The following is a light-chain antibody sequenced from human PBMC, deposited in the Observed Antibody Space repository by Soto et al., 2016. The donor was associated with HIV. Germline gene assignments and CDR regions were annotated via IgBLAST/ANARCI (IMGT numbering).Light chain of an antibody. CDR2: SKN. CDR3: NSRDSSSNHLGL. Sequence: SSELTQDPAVSVALGQTVRITCQGDSLRSNYASWYQQKPGQAPVVVIYSKNNRPSGIPDRFSGSSSGNTASLTITGAQAEDEADYYCNSRDSSSNHLGLFGGGTKLTVL. CDR1: SLRSNY. J-gene: IGLJ2*01. V-gene: IGLV3-19*01.